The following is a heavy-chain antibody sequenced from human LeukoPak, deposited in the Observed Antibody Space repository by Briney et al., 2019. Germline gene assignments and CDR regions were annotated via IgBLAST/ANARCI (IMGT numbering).Heavy chain of an antibody. D-gene: IGHD1-26*01. V-gene: IGHV4-59*01. CDR2: IYYSGST. CDR1: GGSISTYY. CDR3: AREEALGSGSFDY. J-gene: IGHJ4*02. Sequence: SETLSLTRTVSGGSISTYYWSWIRQPPGKGLEWIGYIYYSGSTSYNPSLKSRVTISVDTSKNQFSLKLSSVTAADTAVYYCAREEALGSGSFDYWGQGTLVTVSS.